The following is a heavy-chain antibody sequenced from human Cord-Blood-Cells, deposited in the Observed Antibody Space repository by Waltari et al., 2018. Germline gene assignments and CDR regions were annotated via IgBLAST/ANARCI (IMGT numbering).Heavy chain of an antibody. CDR1: GGSISSSRYY. Sequence: QLQLQESGPGLVKPSATLSLTCTVSGGSISSSRYYWGWIRQPPGKGLEWIGSIYYSGSTYYNPSLKSRVTISVDTSKNQFSLKLSSVTAADTAVYYCARRHSSSFDYWGQGTLVTVSS. CDR2: IYYSGST. CDR3: ARRHSSSFDY. D-gene: IGHD6-6*01. J-gene: IGHJ4*02. V-gene: IGHV4-39*01.